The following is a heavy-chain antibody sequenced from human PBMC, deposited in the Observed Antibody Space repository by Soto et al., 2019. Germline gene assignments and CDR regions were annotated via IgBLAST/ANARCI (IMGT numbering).Heavy chain of an antibody. J-gene: IGHJ4*02. CDR3: ARGSLNPYLYFWSG. CDR2: IWYDGSNK. Sequence: QVQLVESGGGVVQPGRSLRLSCAASGFTFSSYGMHWVRQAPGKGLEWVAVIWYDGSNKYYADCVKGRFTISRDNSKNTLYLQMNSLRAEDTAVYYCARGSLNPYLYFWSGWGQGTLVTVSS. D-gene: IGHD3-3*01. CDR1: GFTFSSYG. V-gene: IGHV3-33*01.